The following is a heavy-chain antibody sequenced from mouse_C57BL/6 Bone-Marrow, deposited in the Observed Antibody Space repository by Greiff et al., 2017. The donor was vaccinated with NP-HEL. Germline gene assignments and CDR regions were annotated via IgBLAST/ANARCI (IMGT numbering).Heavy chain of an antibody. CDR2: IYPRSGNT. Sequence: VQLVESGAELARPGASVKLSCKASGYTFTSYGISWVKQRTGQGLEWIGEIYPRSGNTYYNEKFKGKATLTADKSSSTAYMELRSLTSEDSAVYFCANLPGYWYFDVWGTGTTVTVSS. J-gene: IGHJ1*03. CDR1: GYTFTSYG. V-gene: IGHV1-81*01. CDR3: ANLPGYWYFDV.